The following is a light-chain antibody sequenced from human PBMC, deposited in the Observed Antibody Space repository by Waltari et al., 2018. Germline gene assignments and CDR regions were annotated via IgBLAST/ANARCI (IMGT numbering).Light chain of an antibody. J-gene: IGKJ1*01. CDR1: QSVSRT. CDR2: GAS. Sequence: EIVLTQSPGTLFLSPGEGATLSCRASQSVSRTLAWYQQKPGQAPRPLLYGASRRATGIPDRFSGSGSGTDFSLTISRLEPDDSAVYFCQHYVSLPATFGQGTKVEIK. V-gene: IGKV3-20*01. CDR3: QHYVSLPAT.